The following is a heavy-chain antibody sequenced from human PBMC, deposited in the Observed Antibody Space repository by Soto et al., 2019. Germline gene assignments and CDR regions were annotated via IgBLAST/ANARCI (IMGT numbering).Heavy chain of an antibody. CDR2: ISGSGGST. CDR1: GFTFSSYA. D-gene: IGHD3-22*01. V-gene: IGHV3-23*01. Sequence: GGSLRLSCAASGFTFSSYAMSWVRQAPGKGLEWVSAISGSGGSTYYADSVKGLFTITRDNTKNTLYLQMNSLRAEDTAVYYCAKGGSGYYGDIWGQGTMVTVSS. CDR3: AKGGSGYYGDI. J-gene: IGHJ3*02.